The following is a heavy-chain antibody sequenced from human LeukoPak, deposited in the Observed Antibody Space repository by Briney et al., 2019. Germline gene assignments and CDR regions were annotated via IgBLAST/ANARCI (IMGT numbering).Heavy chain of an antibody. D-gene: IGHD7-27*01. V-gene: IGHV3-30-3*01. CDR3: ARDLGTPDYYYYGMDV. J-gene: IGHJ6*02. CDR1: GFTFSSYA. Sequence: QPGRSLRLSSAASGFTFSSYAMHWVRQAPGKGLEWVAVISYDGSNKYYADSVKGRFTISRDNSKNTLYLQMNSLRAEDTAVYYCARDLGTPDYYYYGMDVWGQGTTVTVSS. CDR2: ISYDGSNK.